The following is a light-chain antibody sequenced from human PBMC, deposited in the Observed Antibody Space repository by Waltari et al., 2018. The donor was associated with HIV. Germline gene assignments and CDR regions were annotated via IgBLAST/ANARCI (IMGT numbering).Light chain of an antibody. CDR2: SNN. Sequence: QSVLTQPPSASGTPGQRVTISCSGSSSNIGSNTVNWYQQLPGTAPKPPIYSNNQRPSGVPDRFSGSKSGTSASLAISGLQSEDEADYYCAAWDDSLNGYVFGTGTKVTVL. J-gene: IGLJ1*01. CDR3: AAWDDSLNGYV. CDR1: SSNIGSNT. V-gene: IGLV1-44*01.